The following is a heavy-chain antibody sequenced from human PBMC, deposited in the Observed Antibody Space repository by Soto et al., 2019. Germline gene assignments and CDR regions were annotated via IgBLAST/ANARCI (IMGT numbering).Heavy chain of an antibody. Sequence: GGSLRLSCAASGLTFSDFYMSWIRQAPGKGLEWVSHIGGSRGYTDYADSVKGRFTISRDSAKYSLYLQMNSLRAEDTAVYYCACYPGPSGGQYYRMDVSGQGTTVTVSS. V-gene: IGHV3-11*06. J-gene: IGHJ6*02. CDR3: ACYPGPSGGQYYRMDV. CDR2: IGGSRGYT. D-gene: IGHD2-15*01. CDR1: GLTFSDFY.